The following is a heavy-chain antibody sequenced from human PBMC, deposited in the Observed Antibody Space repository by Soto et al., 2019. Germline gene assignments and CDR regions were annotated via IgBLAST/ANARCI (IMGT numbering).Heavy chain of an antibody. CDR3: AKETSGYSSSWSYYYGMDV. CDR1: GFTFSGYS. Sequence: GGSLRLSCAASGFTFSGYSMNWVRQAPGKGLEWVSSISSSSSSIYYAGSLKGRFTISRDNAKNSLYLQMSSLRAEDTAVYYCAKETSGYSSSWSYYYGMDVWGQGTTVTVSS. V-gene: IGHV3-21*01. D-gene: IGHD6-13*01. J-gene: IGHJ6*02. CDR2: ISSSSSSI.